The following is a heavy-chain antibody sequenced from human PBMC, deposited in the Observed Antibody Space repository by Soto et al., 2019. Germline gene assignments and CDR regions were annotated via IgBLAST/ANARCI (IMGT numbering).Heavy chain of an antibody. CDR3: AKGHGGGGGNFVNS. V-gene: IGHV3-23*01. CDR2: ISGSGGRI. Sequence: EVQLLESGGGLVQPGGSLRLSCAASGVTFSSFAMSWVRQAPGKGLEWVSSISGSGGRIDYADSVKGRFTIARDNSKNTLFLQRSSLRAEDTAVYSCAKGHGGGGGNFVNSWGQGTLVTVSS. D-gene: IGHD1-7*01. J-gene: IGHJ4*02. CDR1: GVTFSSFA.